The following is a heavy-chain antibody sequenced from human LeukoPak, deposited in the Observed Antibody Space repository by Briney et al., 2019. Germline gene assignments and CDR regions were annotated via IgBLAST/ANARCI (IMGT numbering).Heavy chain of an antibody. Sequence: PSETLSLTCTVSGGSISSYYWSWIRQPPGKGLEWIGYIYYSGSTNYNPSLKSRVTISVDTSKNQFSLKLNSVTAADTAVYYGARRAYGSGSFNRYYFDYWGQGTLVAVSS. V-gene: IGHV4-59*08. J-gene: IGHJ4*02. CDR1: GGSISSYY. CDR2: IYYSGST. D-gene: IGHD3-10*01. CDR3: ARRAYGSGSFNRYYFDY.